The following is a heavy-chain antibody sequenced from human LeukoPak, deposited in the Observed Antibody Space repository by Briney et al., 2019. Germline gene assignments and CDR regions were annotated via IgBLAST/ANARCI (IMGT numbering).Heavy chain of an antibody. V-gene: IGHV3-66*01. CDR1: GFTVSSNY. CDR3: ARGFPVGAYAFDI. CDR2: IYSGGST. Sequence: PGGSLRLSCAASGFTVSSNYMSWVRQAPGKGLEWVSVIYSGGSTYYADSVKGRFTISRDNSKNTLYLQMNSLRAEDTAVYYCARGFPVGAYAFDIWGQGTMVTVSS. J-gene: IGHJ3*02. D-gene: IGHD1-26*01.